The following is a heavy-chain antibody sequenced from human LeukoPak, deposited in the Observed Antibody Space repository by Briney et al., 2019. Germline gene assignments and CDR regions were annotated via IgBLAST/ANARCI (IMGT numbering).Heavy chain of an antibody. CDR3: ARDISSSWYHYYYGMDV. CDR2: ISYDGTDK. CDR1: GFTFNTFG. Sequence: GGSLRLSCAASGFTFNTFGMHWVRQAPGKGLEWVAVISYDGTDKYYADSLKGRFTISRDNSKNTLYLQMNSLRAEDTAVYYCARDISSSWYHYYYGMDVWGQGTTVTVSS. V-gene: IGHV3-30*03. J-gene: IGHJ6*02. D-gene: IGHD6-13*01.